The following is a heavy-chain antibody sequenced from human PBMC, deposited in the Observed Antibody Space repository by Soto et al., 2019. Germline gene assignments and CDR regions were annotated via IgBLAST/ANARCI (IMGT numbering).Heavy chain of an antibody. Sequence: PSETLSLTCGVYGESFSGYYWSWIRQPPGKGLEWIGEVSDRGSTNYNPSLKSRVTISLDTSKNQFSLKLTSVTAADTSLYYCARGGGPLGYYFERWGQGTLVTVSS. CDR3: ARGGGPLGYYFER. CDR1: GESFSGYY. D-gene: IGHD6-13*01. CDR2: VSDRGST. J-gene: IGHJ4*02. V-gene: IGHV4-34*01.